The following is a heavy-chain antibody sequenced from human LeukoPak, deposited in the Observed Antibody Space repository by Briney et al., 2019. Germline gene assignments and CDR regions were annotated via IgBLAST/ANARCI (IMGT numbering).Heavy chain of an antibody. J-gene: IGHJ6*02. CDR1: GYTFTSYY. CDR3: AREDSSGYYLNPYPYYGMDV. V-gene: IGHV1-46*01. CDR2: INPSGGST. D-gene: IGHD3-22*01. Sequence: GASVKISCKASGYTFTSYYVHWVRQAPGQGLEWMGIINPSGGSTSYAQKFQGRVTMTRDTSTSTVYMELSSLRSEDTAVYYCAREDSSGYYLNPYPYYGMDVWGQGTTVTVSS.